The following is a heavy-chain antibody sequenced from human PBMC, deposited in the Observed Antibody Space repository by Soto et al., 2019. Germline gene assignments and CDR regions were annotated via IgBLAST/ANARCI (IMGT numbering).Heavy chain of an antibody. CDR3: ARGDYRRLLPAY. J-gene: IGHJ4*02. CDR2: INHSGST. V-gene: IGHV4-34*01. CDR1: GGSFSGYY. Sequence: SETLSLTCAVYGGSFSGYYWSWIRQPPGKGLEWIGEINHSGSTNYNPSLTSRVTISVDTSKNQFSLKLSSVTAADTAAYYCARGDYRRLLPAYWGQGTLVTVSS. D-gene: IGHD3-16*01.